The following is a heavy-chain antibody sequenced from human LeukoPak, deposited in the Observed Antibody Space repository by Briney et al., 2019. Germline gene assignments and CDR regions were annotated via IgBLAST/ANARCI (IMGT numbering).Heavy chain of an antibody. J-gene: IGHJ4*02. CDR3: ARKGVRLWERFDC. CDR1: GFIFSDYY. D-gene: IGHD1-26*01. Sequence: GGSLRLSCAASGFIFSDYYMSWIRQAPGKGLQWVSYISSSGNSIYYADSVKGRFTISRDNAKNSLFLPMNSLRAEDTAVYYCARKGVRLWERFDCRGQGGLVTVSS. CDR2: ISSSGNSI. V-gene: IGHV3-11*04.